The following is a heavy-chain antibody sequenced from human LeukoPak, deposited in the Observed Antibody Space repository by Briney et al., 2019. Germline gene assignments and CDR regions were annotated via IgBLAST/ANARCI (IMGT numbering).Heavy chain of an antibody. J-gene: IGHJ4*02. CDR2: IWYDGSYK. V-gene: IGHV3-33*01. D-gene: IGHD2-15*01. CDR1: GFNFSNYG. Sequence: GGSLRLSCAASGFNFSNYGIHWVRQAPGRGLEWVAVIWYDGSYKFYADSVKGRFTISRDNSKNTVDLQMSSLRDEDTAVYYCARGRVVVVAPIDYWGQGTLVAVSS. CDR3: ARGRVVVVAPIDY.